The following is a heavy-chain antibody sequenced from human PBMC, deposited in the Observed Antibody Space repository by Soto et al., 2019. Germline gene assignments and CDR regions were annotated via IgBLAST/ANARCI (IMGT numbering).Heavy chain of an antibody. V-gene: IGHV3-15*01. CDR2: IRSKSDGGTT. Sequence: PGGSLRLSCAVSGFILNNAWMSWVRQAPGKGLEWVARIRSKSDGGTTDYAAPVKGRFTISRDDSKNTLYLQMNGLKSEDTAVYFCATLRRYLAGFDPWGQGDLVTVSS. J-gene: IGHJ5*02. CDR1: GFILNNAW. D-gene: IGHD1-1*01. CDR3: ATLRRYLAGFDP.